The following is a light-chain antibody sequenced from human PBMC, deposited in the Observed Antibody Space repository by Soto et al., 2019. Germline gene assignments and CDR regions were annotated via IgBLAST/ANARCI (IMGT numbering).Light chain of an antibody. Sequence: DIQMTQYPSTLAASIGDRVTITCRASQNIRSWVAWYQQKPGKAPDLLIYSASGLESGVPSRFSGSGFGTEFTLTISSLHPDDFATYYCQQYNGDSGLTFGGGTKVAIK. V-gene: IGKV1-5*03. CDR3: QQYNGDSGLT. CDR1: QNIRSW. CDR2: SAS. J-gene: IGKJ4*01.